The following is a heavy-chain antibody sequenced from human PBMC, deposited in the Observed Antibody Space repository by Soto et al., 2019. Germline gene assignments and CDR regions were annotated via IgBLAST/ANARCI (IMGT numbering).Heavy chain of an antibody. CDR3: AAELGFGKLSVV. CDR1: GDTFKNCV. Sequence: QVQVVQSGVEVRRPGSSGKVSCKASGDTFKNCVISWVRQAPGQGLEWMGGIIPRFGTTDFAQRFQGRLTITTDKSTTTAYMELSRLRSEDTATYYGAAELGFGKLSVVWGQGTTVIVSS. CDR2: IIPRFGTT. D-gene: IGHD3-10*01. J-gene: IGHJ6*02. V-gene: IGHV1-69*06.